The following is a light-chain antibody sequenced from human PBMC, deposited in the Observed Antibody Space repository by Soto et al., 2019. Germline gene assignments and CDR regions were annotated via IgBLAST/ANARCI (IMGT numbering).Light chain of an antibody. CDR1: QSVSNSY. Sequence: EIVLTQSPGTLSLSPGERATLSCRASQSVSNSYLAWYQQKPGQAPRLLIYGASSRATGIPDRFSGSGSGTDFTLTISRLEPEDFAVSYCQQYGSSPITFGPGTKVDIK. CDR2: GAS. CDR3: QQYGSSPIT. J-gene: IGKJ3*01. V-gene: IGKV3-20*01.